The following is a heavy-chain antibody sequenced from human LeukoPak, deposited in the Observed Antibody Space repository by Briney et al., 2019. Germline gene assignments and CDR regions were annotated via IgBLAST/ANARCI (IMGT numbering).Heavy chain of an antibody. Sequence: GGSLRLSCAASGFTFSHYSMSWVRQAPGKGLEWVSVIYSGGSTYYADSVKGRFTISRDNSKNTLYLQMNSLRAEDTAVYYCARVVKSRGAFFDYWGQGTLVTVSS. D-gene: IGHD3-10*01. CDR2: IYSGGST. CDR3: ARVVKSRGAFFDY. J-gene: IGHJ4*02. CDR1: GFTFSHYS. V-gene: IGHV3-66*01.